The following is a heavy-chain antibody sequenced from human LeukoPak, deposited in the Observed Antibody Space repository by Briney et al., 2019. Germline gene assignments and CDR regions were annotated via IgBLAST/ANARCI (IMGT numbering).Heavy chain of an antibody. V-gene: IGHV4-34*01. J-gene: IGHJ4*02. Sequence: PSETLSLTCAVYGGSFSGYYWSWIRQPPGKGLEWIGEINHSGSTNYNPSLKSRVTISVDTSKNQFSLKLSSVTAADTAVYHCAREGLGIVLPIDYWGQGTLVTVSS. CDR1: GGSFSGYY. CDR3: AREGLGIVLPIDY. CDR2: INHSGST. D-gene: IGHD7-27*01.